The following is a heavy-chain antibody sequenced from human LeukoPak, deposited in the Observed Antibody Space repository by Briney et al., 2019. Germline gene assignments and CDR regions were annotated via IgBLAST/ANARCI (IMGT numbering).Heavy chain of an antibody. CDR2: INPNSGGT. Sequence: ASVKVSCKASGYTFTGYYMHWVRQAPGQGLEWMGWINPNSGGTNYAQKFQGRVTMTWDTSISTACMELSRLRSDDTAVYYCARVVSRSFDYWGQGTLVTVSS. J-gene: IGHJ4*02. CDR1: GYTFTGYY. CDR3: ARVVSRSFDY. V-gene: IGHV1-2*02. D-gene: IGHD3-22*01.